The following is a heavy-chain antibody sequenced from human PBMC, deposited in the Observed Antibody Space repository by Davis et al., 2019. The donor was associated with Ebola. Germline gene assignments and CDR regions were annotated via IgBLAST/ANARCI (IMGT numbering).Heavy chain of an antibody. CDR2: IRSKANSYAT. J-gene: IGHJ4*02. V-gene: IGHV3-73*01. CDR1: GFTFSGSA. Sequence: ETLSLTCAASGFTFSGSAMHWVRQASGKGLEWVGRIRSKANSYATAYAASVKGRFTISRDDSKNTAYLQMNSLKTEDTAVYYCKGGATPMDYWGQGTLVTVSS. D-gene: IGHD2-21*01. CDR3: KGGATPMDY.